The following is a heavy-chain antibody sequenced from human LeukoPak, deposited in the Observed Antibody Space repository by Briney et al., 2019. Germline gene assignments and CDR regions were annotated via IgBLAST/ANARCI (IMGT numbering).Heavy chain of an antibody. CDR3: AREYTPYRYSYGNFDY. D-gene: IGHD5-18*01. CDR1: GYTFTGYY. V-gene: IGHV1-2*02. Sequence: GASVKVSCKASGYTFTGYYMHWVRKAPGQGLEWMGWINPNSGGTNYAQKFQGRVTMTRDTSISTAYMELSRLRSDDTAVYYCAREYTPYRYSYGNFDYWGQGTLVTVSS. CDR2: INPNSGGT. J-gene: IGHJ4*02.